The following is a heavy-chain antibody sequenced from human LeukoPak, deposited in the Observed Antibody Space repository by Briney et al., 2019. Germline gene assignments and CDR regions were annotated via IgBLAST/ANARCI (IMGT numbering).Heavy chain of an antibody. CDR3: ARSSHYDILTGYSEEDAFDI. J-gene: IGHJ3*02. Sequence: GGSLRLSCAASGFTVSSNYMSWVRQAPGKGLEWVTVIYSGGSTDYADSVKGRFTISRDNSKNTLYLQMNSLRVEDTAVYYCARSSHYDILTGYSEEDAFDIWGQGTMVTVSS. CDR2: IYSGGST. CDR1: GFTVSSNY. D-gene: IGHD3-9*01. V-gene: IGHV3-53*01.